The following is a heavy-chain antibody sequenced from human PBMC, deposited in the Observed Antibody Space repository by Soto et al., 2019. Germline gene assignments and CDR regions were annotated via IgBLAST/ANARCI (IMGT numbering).Heavy chain of an antibody. D-gene: IGHD5-12*01. CDR3: ARENRVATIIGYFDY. CDR1: WFTVISNY. Sequence: GGSLILALAASWFTVISNYMSWVHQTPGKGLDCVSVMYSGFSTYYADSVEGRFTISRDNSKNTLYLQMNSLRAEDTAVYYCARENRVATIIGYFDYWGQGTLVTVSS. V-gene: IGHV3-53*01. CDR2: MYSGFST. J-gene: IGHJ4*02.